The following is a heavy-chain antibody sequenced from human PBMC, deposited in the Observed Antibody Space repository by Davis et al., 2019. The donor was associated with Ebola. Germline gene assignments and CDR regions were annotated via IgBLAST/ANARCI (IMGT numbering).Heavy chain of an antibody. Sequence: GGSLRLSCAASGFAFRTYSMHWVRQAPGKGLEWVAIISYDGKDQYYADSVKGRFTISRDNSKKTLYLQMNSLRAEDTAVYYCAKSGLSFGVVKYHYGMDVWGKGTTVTVSS. D-gene: IGHD3-3*01. CDR3: AKSGLSFGVVKYHYGMDV. CDR1: GFAFRTYS. V-gene: IGHV3-30-3*02. CDR2: ISYDGKDQ. J-gene: IGHJ6*04.